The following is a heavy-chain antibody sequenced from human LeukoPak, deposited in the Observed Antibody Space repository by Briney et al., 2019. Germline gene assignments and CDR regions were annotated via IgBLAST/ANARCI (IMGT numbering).Heavy chain of an antibody. CDR2: IYYSGST. V-gene: IGHV4-39*07. CDR3: AREVRGATTIHYYYYGMDV. D-gene: IGHD1-26*01. CDR1: GGSISSSSYY. J-gene: IGHJ6*02. Sequence: PSETLSLTCTVSGGSISSSSYYWGWIRQPPGKGLEWIGSIYYSGSTYYNPSLKSRVTISVDTSKNQFSLKLSSVTAADTAVYYCAREVRGATTIHYYYYGMDVWGQGTTVTVSS.